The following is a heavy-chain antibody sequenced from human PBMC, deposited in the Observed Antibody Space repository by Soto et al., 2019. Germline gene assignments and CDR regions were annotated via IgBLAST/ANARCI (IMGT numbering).Heavy chain of an antibody. V-gene: IGHV4-59*08. CDR2: IYYSGST. Sequence: SETLSLTCTVSGGSISSYYWSWIRQPPGKGLEWIGYIYYSGSTNYNPSLKSRVTISVDTSKNQFSLKLSSVTAADTAVYYCARHGRGGTRRGVYFQHRGQGTLVTVSS. CDR1: GGSISSYY. J-gene: IGHJ1*01. CDR3: ARHGRGGTRRGVYFQH. D-gene: IGHD3-16*01.